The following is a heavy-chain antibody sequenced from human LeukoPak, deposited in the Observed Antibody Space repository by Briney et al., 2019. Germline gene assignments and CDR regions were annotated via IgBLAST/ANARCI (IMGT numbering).Heavy chain of an antibody. Sequence: PSETLSLTCAVYGGSFSGYYWSWIRQPPGKGLEWIGEINHSGSTNYNPSLKSRVTISVDTSKNQFSLKLSSVTAADTAVYYCARRRGYHYHNWFDPWGQGTLVTVSS. CDR2: INHSGST. V-gene: IGHV4-34*01. CDR1: GGSFSGYY. CDR3: ARRRGYHYHNWFDP. D-gene: IGHD5-12*01. J-gene: IGHJ5*02.